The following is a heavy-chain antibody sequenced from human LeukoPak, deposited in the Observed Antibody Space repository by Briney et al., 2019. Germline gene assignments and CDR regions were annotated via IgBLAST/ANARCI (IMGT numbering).Heavy chain of an antibody. CDR2: IRYDGSDK. D-gene: IGHD1-1*01. Sequence: GGSLRLSCAASGFIFSSYGMHWVRQAPGKGLKWVAFIRYDGSDKYSADSVKGRFTISRDNSKSTLYLQMNSLRAEDTAMYYCAKSASVWNDAQLFDYWGQGTLVTVST. CDR3: AKSASVWNDAQLFDY. CDR1: GFIFSSYG. V-gene: IGHV3-30*02. J-gene: IGHJ4*02.